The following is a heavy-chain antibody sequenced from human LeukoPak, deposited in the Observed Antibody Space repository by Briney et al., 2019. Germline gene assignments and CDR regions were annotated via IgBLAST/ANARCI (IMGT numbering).Heavy chain of an antibody. CDR3: AKSIAAAGYYYYGMDV. Sequence: GGSLRLSCAASGLTFDDYAMHWVRQAPGKGLEWVSLITEDGGSTYYADSVKGRFTISRDNSNNSLYLQMNSLRLEDTALYYCAKSIAAAGYYYYGMDVWGQGTTVTVSS. D-gene: IGHD6-13*01. CDR2: ITEDGGST. J-gene: IGHJ6*02. V-gene: IGHV3-43*02. CDR1: GLTFDDYA.